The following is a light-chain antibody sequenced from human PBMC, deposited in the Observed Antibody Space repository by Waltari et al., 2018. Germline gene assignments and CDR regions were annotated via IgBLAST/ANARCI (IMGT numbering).Light chain of an antibody. V-gene: IGKV3-15*01. J-gene: IGKJ4*01. CDR1: QTVNTE. Sequence: EKVMTKSPDTLSVSPGERATHPCRASQTVNTELAWYQQRPGQAPRLLIYGASTRSTGVPARFSGSGSGTEFTLTISSLHSEDFAVYYCQQYNDWPLTFGGGTKVDIK. CDR2: GAS. CDR3: QQYNDWPLT.